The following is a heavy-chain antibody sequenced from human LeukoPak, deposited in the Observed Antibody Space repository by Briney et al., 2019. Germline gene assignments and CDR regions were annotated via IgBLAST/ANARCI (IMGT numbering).Heavy chain of an antibody. CDR3: AIIYGGDQYFDY. CDR2: ISAYNGNT. Sequence: APVKVSCKASGYTFTSYGISWVRQAPGQGLEWMGWISAYNGNTNYAQKLQGRVTMTTDTSTSTAYMELRSLRSDDTAVYYCAIIYGGDQYFDYWGQGTLVTVSS. D-gene: IGHD4-23*01. V-gene: IGHV1-18*01. J-gene: IGHJ4*02. CDR1: GYTFTSYG.